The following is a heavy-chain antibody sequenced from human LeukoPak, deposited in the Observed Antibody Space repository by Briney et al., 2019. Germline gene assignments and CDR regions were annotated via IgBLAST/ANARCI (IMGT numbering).Heavy chain of an antibody. Sequence: GGSLRLSCEASGFIFTDHYMDWVRQAPGKGLEWVGRTRKKVNGYTTEYAASVKGRFTISRDDSKSSLYLQMNSLKVEDTAIYYCARVAETSWSSHHFDYWGQGTLVTVSS. CDR1: GFIFTDHY. D-gene: IGHD2-2*01. V-gene: IGHV3-72*01. J-gene: IGHJ4*02. CDR3: ARVAETSWSSHHFDY. CDR2: TRKKVNGYTT.